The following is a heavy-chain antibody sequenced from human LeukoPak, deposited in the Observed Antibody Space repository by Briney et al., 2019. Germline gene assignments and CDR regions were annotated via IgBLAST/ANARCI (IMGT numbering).Heavy chain of an antibody. CDR2: INPNSGAT. Sequence: ASVKVSCKASGYTFTVYFMHWLRQAPGQGLEWMCWINPNSGATNYAQNFRGRVTMTRDTSITTAYMELSRLKSDDTAVYYCARHGGFCPTVMGPPDFWGQGTLVTVSS. CDR3: ARHGGFCPTVMGPPDF. V-gene: IGHV1-2*02. D-gene: IGHD5-18*01. J-gene: IGHJ4*02. CDR1: GYTFTVYF.